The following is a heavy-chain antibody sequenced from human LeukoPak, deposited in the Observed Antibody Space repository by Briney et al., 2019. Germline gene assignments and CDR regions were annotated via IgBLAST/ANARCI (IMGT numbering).Heavy chain of an antibody. Sequence: GGSLRLSCAASGFTFSSYSMNWVRQAPGKGLEWVSSISSSSSYIYYADSVKGRFTISRDNAKNSLYLQMNSLRAEDTAVYYCATDCSSTSCYPMVDYWGQGTLVTVSS. J-gene: IGHJ4*02. V-gene: IGHV3-21*01. CDR2: ISSSSSYI. D-gene: IGHD2-2*01. CDR1: GFTFSSYS. CDR3: ATDCSSTSCYPMVDY.